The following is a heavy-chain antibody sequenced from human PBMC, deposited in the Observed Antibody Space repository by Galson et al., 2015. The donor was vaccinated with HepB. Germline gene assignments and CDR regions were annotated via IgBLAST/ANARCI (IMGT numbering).Heavy chain of an antibody. Sequence: SVKVSCKVSGYTLTELSMHWVRQAPGKGLEWMGGFDPEDGETIYAQKFQGRVTMTEDTSTDTAYMELSSLRSEDTAVYYCATFAGYSSSWPFDYWGQGTLVTVSS. J-gene: IGHJ4*02. D-gene: IGHD6-13*01. V-gene: IGHV1-24*01. CDR3: ATFAGYSSSWPFDY. CDR2: FDPEDGET. CDR1: GYTLTELS.